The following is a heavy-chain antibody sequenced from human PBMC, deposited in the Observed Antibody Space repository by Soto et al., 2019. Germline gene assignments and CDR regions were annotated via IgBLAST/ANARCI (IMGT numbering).Heavy chain of an antibody. V-gene: IGHV1-69*01. CDR2: IIPIFGTA. CDR1: GGTFSSYA. D-gene: IGHD3-10*01. J-gene: IGHJ4*02. Sequence: QVQLVQSGAEVKKPGSSVKVSCKASGGTFSSYAISWVRQAPGQGLEWMGGIIPIFGTANYAQKFQGRVTITADESTSTAYMKLSSLRSEDTAVYYCARAFYGSGSYYFDYWGQGTLVTVSS. CDR3: ARAFYGSGSYYFDY.